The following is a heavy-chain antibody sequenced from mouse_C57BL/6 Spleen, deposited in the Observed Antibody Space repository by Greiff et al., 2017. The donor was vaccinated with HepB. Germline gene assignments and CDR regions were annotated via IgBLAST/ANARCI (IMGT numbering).Heavy chain of an antibody. V-gene: IGHV5-17*01. D-gene: IGHD2-1*01. CDR3: ARGGYGNSSWFAY. CDR2: ISSGSSTI. Sequence: EVQLVESGGGLVKPGGSLKLSCAASGFTFSDYGMHWVRQAPEKGLEWVAYISSGSSTIYYADTVKGRFTISRDNAKNTLFLQMTSLRSEDTAMYYGARGGYGNSSWFAYWGQGTLVTVSA. CDR1: GFTFSDYG. J-gene: IGHJ3*01.